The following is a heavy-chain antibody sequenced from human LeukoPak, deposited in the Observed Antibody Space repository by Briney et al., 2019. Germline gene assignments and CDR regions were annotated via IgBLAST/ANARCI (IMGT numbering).Heavy chain of an antibody. CDR2: IRYDGSNK. D-gene: IGHD2-15*01. Sequence: PGGSLRLSCAASGFTFSSYGMHWVCQAPGKGLEWVAFIRYDGSNKYYADSVKGRFTISRDNSKNTLYLQMNSLRAEDTAVYYCSVVVVVVAATQVDYWGQGTLVTVSS. J-gene: IGHJ4*02. CDR1: GFTFSSYG. V-gene: IGHV3-30*02. CDR3: SVVVVVVAATQVDY.